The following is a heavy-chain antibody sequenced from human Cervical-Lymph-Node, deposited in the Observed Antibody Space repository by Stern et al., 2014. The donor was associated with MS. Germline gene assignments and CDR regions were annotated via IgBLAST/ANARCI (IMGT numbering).Heavy chain of an antibody. CDR3: ARMAPAGPFDF. V-gene: IGHV4-59*01. J-gene: IGHJ4*02. CDR1: RGSISSSF. CDR2: IYNTVNT. Sequence: QVQLQESGPGLVKPSETLSLTCTVSRGSISSSFWSWIRQPPGKGMEWIGYIYNTVNTNYNPSLKSRVTISVDTSKSQFSLKLNSVTAADTAVYYCARMAPAGPFDFWGQGTLVTVSS. D-gene: IGHD6-13*01.